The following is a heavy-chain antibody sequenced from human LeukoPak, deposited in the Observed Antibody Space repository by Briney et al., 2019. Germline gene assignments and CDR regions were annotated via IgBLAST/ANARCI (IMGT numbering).Heavy chain of an antibody. J-gene: IGHJ4*02. CDR3: ARAVALYSSSWPYFDY. CDR2: INHSGST. CDR1: GGSFSGYY. D-gene: IGHD6-13*01. Sequence: PSETLSLTCAVYGGSFSGYYWSWIRQPPGKGPEWIGEINHSGSTNYNPSLKSRVTISVDTSKNQFSLKLSSVTAADTAVYYCARAVALYSSSWPYFDYWGQGTLVTVSS. V-gene: IGHV4-34*01.